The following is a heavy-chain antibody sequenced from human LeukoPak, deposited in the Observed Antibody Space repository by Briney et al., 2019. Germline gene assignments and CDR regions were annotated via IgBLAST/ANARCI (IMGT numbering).Heavy chain of an antibody. D-gene: IGHD3-10*01. Sequence: SVKVSCKASGGTFSSYAISWVRQAPGQGLEWMGGIIPIFGTANYAQKFQGRVTITADESTSTAYMELSSLRAEDTAVYYCAKSLSGSYSPNDAFDIWGQGTMVTVSS. CDR2: IIPIFGTA. V-gene: IGHV1-69*13. CDR1: GGTFSSYA. CDR3: AKSLSGSYSPNDAFDI. J-gene: IGHJ3*02.